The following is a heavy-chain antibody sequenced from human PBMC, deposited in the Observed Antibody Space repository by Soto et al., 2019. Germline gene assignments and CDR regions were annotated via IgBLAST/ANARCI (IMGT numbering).Heavy chain of an antibody. CDR2: ISYDGSNK. D-gene: IGHD6-19*01. J-gene: IGHJ5*02. CDR1: GFTFSSYG. V-gene: IGHV3-30*18. CDR3: AKDLRGGVAGPEWFDP. Sequence: PGGSLRFSCAASGFTFSSYGMHWVRQAPGKGLGWVAVISYDGSNKYYADSVKGRFTISRDNSKNTLYLQMNSLRAEDTAVYYCAKDLRGGVAGPEWFDPWGQGTLVTVSS.